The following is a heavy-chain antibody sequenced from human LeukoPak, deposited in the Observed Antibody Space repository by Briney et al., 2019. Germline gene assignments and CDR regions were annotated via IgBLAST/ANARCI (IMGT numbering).Heavy chain of an antibody. V-gene: IGHV1-69*01. D-gene: IGHD3-9*01. CDR2: IIPIFGTT. Sequence: IIPIFGTTNYAQKFQGRVTITADESTSTVYMELSSLRSEDTAVYYCARGHYDILTDFDYWGQGTLVTVSS. CDR3: ARGHYDILTDFDY. J-gene: IGHJ4*02.